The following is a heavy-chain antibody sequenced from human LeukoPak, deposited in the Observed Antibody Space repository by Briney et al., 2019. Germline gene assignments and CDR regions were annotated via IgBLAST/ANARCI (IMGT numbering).Heavy chain of an antibody. CDR1: GYTFTSYY. D-gene: IGHD6-13*01. V-gene: IGHV1-46*01. J-gene: IGHJ3*02. CDR3: ARWLIAAAGIGGEAFDI. CDR2: INPSGGST. Sequence: ASVKVSCKASGYTFTSYYMHWVRQAPGQGLEWMRIINPSGGSTSYAQKFQGRVTMTRDMSTSTVYMELSSLRSEDTAAYYCARWLIAAAGIGGEAFDIWGQGTMVTVPS.